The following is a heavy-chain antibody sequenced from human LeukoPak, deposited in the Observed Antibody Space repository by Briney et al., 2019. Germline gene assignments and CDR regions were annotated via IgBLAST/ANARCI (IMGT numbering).Heavy chain of an antibody. V-gene: IGHV3-74*01. D-gene: IGHD6-6*01. J-gene: IGHJ4*02. Sequence: PGGSLRLSCAASGFTSSSYWMRWVRQAPGEGLVWVSRINGNGSSTDYADSVKGRFTISRDNAKNTLYLQMNRLRAEDTAVYYCASLSYRPESSIAARPYDYWGQGTLVTVSS. CDR1: GFTSSSYW. CDR3: ASLSYRPESSIAARPYDY. CDR2: INGNGSST.